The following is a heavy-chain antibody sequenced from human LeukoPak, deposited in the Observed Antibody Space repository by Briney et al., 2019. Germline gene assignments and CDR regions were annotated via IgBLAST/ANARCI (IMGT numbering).Heavy chain of an antibody. Sequence: GGSLRLSCAASGFTFSSYSMNWVRQTPGKGLDWVSSISGSSTYIYYADSVKGRFTISRDNAKNSLYLQMNSLRAEDTAVYYCAREEGPTYYYDSSGYYPSYFDYWGQGTLVTVSS. J-gene: IGHJ4*02. CDR3: AREEGPTYYYDSSGYYPSYFDY. V-gene: IGHV3-21*01. D-gene: IGHD3-22*01. CDR1: GFTFSSYS. CDR2: ISGSSTYI.